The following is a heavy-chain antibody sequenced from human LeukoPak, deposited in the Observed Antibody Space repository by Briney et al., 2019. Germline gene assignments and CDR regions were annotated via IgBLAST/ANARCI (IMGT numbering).Heavy chain of an antibody. V-gene: IGHV4-4*07. CDR2: IYGSGVT. CDR1: VDSTTVYN. J-gene: IGHJ6*01. Sequence: PPETLCLTRMLPVDSTTVYNSSWIRQPARQRLEWIGRIYGSGVTNYNPSLTTRVTISVDTSRTRFSLSGNSVTDAPTAVCSCARGRQISGYSSRWYGSGHYYGLEVGGGGPTVSVPS. D-gene: IGHD6-13*01. CDR3: ARGRQISGYSSRWYGSGHYYGLEV.